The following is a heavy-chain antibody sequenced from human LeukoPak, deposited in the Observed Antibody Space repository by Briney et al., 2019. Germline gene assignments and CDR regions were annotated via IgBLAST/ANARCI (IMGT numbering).Heavy chain of an antibody. J-gene: IGHJ4*02. CDR1: GFTFSSYA. D-gene: IGHD3-22*01. Sequence: GGSLRLSCAASGFTFSSYAMSWVRQAPGKGLEWVSAISGSGGSTYYADSVKGRFTISRDNSKNTLYLQMNSLRAEDTAVYYCAKGSHITMIVVVIPPDYWGQGTLVTVSS. CDR3: AKGSHITMIVVVIPPDY. CDR2: ISGSGGST. V-gene: IGHV3-23*01.